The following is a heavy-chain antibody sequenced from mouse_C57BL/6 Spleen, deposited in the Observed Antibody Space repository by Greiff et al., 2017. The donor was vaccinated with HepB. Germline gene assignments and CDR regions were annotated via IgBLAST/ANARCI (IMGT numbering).Heavy chain of an antibody. D-gene: IGHD2-5*01. CDR1: GFTFSSYG. J-gene: IGHJ3*01. CDR3: ARHGYYSNLTWFAY. Sequence: DVQLVESGGDLVKPGGSLKLSCAASGFTFSSYGMSWVRQTPDKRLEWVATISSGGSYTYYPDSVKGRFTISRDNAKNTLYLQMSSLKSEDTAMYYCARHGYYSNLTWFAYWGQGTLVTVSA. CDR2: ISSGGSYT. V-gene: IGHV5-6*01.